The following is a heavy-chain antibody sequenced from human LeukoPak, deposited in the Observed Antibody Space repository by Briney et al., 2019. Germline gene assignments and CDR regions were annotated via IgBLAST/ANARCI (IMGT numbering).Heavy chain of an antibody. V-gene: IGHV5-51*01. D-gene: IGHD2-15*01. J-gene: IGHJ6*02. CDR2: IYPGDSDT. CDR1: GYSFTSYW. Sequence: GESLKISCKGSGYSFTSYWIGWVRQMPGKGLEWMGIIYPGDSDTRYSPSFQGQVTISADQSISTAYLQWSSLKAADPAMYYCARICRGGSCYSDYYYVMDVWGQGTTVTVSS. CDR3: ARICRGGSCYSDYYYVMDV.